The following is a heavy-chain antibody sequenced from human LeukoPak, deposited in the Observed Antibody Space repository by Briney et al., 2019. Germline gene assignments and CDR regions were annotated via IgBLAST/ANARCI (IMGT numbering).Heavy chain of an antibody. CDR1: GYTFTSYA. CDR2: INTNTGNP. J-gene: IGHJ4*02. V-gene: IGHV7-4-1*02. Sequence: GASVKVSCKASGYTFTSYAMNWVRQAPRQGLEWMGWINTNTGNPTYAQGFTGRFVFSLDTSVSTAYLQISSLKAEDTAVYYCARESVTMVRGVFGYWGQGTLVTVSS. D-gene: IGHD3-10*01. CDR3: ARESVTMVRGVFGY.